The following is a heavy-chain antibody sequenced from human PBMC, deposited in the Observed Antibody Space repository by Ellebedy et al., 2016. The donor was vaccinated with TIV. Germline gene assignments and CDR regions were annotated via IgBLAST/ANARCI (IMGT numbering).Heavy chain of an antibody. V-gene: IGHV3-23*01. J-gene: IGHJ4*02. CDR2: INGDGDRP. CDR1: GLTPKTYA. Sequence: GGSLRLSXAVSGLTPKTYAMSWVRQAPGKGLEWVSGINGDGDRPSYADSVKGRFTISRDDSKNTVYLQMNRLRAEDTAVYYCARPTASAYYDFWSGYSYYFDYWGQGTLVTVSS. CDR3: ARPTASAYYDFWSGYSYYFDY. D-gene: IGHD3-3*01.